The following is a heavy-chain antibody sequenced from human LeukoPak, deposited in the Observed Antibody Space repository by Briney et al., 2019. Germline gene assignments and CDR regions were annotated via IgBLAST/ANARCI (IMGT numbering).Heavy chain of an antibody. CDR3: ARARIELEPTPFDY. V-gene: IGHV1-2*02. D-gene: IGHD1-1*01. CDR1: GYTFTGDY. CDR2: INPNSGGT. Sequence: APVKVPFKAFGYTFTGDYIHWVRQAPRQGPEWIGWINPNSGGTNYAQKFQGRVTMTRDTSISTAYMELSRLRSDDTAVYYCARARIELEPTPFDYWGQGTLVTVSS. J-gene: IGHJ4*02.